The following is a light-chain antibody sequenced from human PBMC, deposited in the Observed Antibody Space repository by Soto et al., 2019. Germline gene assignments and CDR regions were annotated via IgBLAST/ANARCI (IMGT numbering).Light chain of an antibody. J-gene: IGKJ5*01. CDR3: QQSYSTPII. Sequence: QITQSPATLSAPEADTDTISCRASQSISVSLAWYQQKPGKAPNLLIYDASSLQGGVPSRSSGSGSGTEFTLTISSLQPEDFATYYCQQSYSTPIIFGQGTRLEI. CDR2: DAS. CDR1: QSISVS. V-gene: IGKV1-39*01.